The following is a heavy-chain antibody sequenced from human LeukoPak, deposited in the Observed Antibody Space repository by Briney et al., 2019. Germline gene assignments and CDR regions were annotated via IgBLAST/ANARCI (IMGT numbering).Heavy chain of an antibody. CDR3: ARDNGGYSSRAFDY. J-gene: IGHJ4*02. D-gene: IGHD6-13*01. CDR2: IIPIFGTA. Sequence: SVKVSCKASGGTFISYAISWVRQAPGQGREWMGRIIPIFGTANYAQKFQGRVTITTDESTSTAYMELSSLRSEDTAVYYCARDNGGYSSRAFDYWGQGTLVTVSS. CDR1: GGTFISYA. V-gene: IGHV1-69*05.